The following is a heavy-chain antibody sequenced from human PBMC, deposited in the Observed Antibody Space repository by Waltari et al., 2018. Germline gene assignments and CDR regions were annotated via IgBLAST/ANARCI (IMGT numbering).Heavy chain of an antibody. D-gene: IGHD2-15*01. V-gene: IGHV4-61*01. CDR3: ARIVVVVAAYYWFDP. CDR1: GGSVRSGSYY. CDR2: IYYSGST. J-gene: IGHJ5*02. Sequence: QVQLQESGPGLVKPSETLSLTCTVSGGSVRSGSYYWSWLRQPPGKGLEWIGYIYYSGSTNYNPSLKSRVTISVDTSKNQFSLKLSSVTAADTAVYYCARIVVVVAAYYWFDPWGQGTLVTVSS.